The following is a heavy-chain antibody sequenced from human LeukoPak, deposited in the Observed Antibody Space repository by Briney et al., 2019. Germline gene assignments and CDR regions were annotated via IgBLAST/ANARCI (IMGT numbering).Heavy chain of an antibody. CDR3: ASSGTTTGGMDV. J-gene: IGHJ6*02. V-gene: IGHV3-64D*09. CDR1: GFTFSSYA. D-gene: IGHD1-14*01. Sequence: GGSLRLSCSASGFTFSSYAMHWVRQAPGKGLEYVSAISSNGGSTYYADSVKGRFTISRDNSKNMLYLQMSSLRAEDTAVYYCASSGTTTGGMDVWGQGTTVTVSS. CDR2: ISSNGGST.